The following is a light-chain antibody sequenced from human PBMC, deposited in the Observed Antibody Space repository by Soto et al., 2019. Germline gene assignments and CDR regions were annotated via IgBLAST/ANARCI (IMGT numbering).Light chain of an antibody. Sequence: QSALTQPASVSGSPGQSITISCTGTSSDVGGYNYVSWYQQHPGKAPKLMIYDVRNRPSGVSNRISGSKSGNTASLTISGLQAEDEADYYCSSYTASSTLVVFGTGTKLT. CDR1: SSDVGGYNY. V-gene: IGLV2-14*01. CDR3: SSYTASSTLVV. J-gene: IGLJ1*01. CDR2: DVR.